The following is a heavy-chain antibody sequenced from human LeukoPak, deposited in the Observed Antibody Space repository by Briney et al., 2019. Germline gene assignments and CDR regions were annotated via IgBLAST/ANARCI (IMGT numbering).Heavy chain of an antibody. CDR3: ARRYCSGGSCYSSGWFDP. D-gene: IGHD2-15*01. CDR1: GRSISSSSYY. V-gene: IGHV4-39*07. J-gene: IGHJ5*02. CDR2: IYYSGST. Sequence: PSETLSLTCTVSGRSISSSSYYWGWIRQPPGKGLEWIGSIYYSGSTYYNPSLKSRVTISVDTSKNQFSLKLSSVTAADTAVYYCARRYCSGGSCYSSGWFDPWGQGTLVTVSS.